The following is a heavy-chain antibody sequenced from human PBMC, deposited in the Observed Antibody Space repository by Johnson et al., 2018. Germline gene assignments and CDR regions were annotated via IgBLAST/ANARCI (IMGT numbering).Heavy chain of an antibody. CDR1: GFTFSSYA. CDR3: AKDINYYDSSGYYYYYYMDV. J-gene: IGHJ6*03. CDR2: ISYDGSNK. D-gene: IGHD3-22*01. Sequence: QVQLVQSGGGVVQPGRSLRLSCAASGFTFSSYAMHWVRQAPGKGLEWVAVISYDGSNKYYADSVKGRFTISRDNSKNTLYLQMNSLRAEDTAGYYCAKDINYYDSSGYYYYYYMDVWGKGTTVTVSS. V-gene: IGHV3-30*04.